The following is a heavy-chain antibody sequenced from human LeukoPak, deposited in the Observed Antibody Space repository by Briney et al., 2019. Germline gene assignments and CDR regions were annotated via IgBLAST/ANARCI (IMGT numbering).Heavy chain of an antibody. J-gene: IGHJ5*02. CDR1: GGTFSSYA. CDR3: ARGGAGSDRLDP. CDR2: IIPIFGTA. D-gene: IGHD1-14*01. Sequence: ASVKVSCKASGGTFSSYAISWVRQAPGQGLEWMGGIIPIFGTANCAQKFQGRVTITADESTSTAYMELSSLRSEDTAVYYCARGGAGSDRLDPWGQGTLVTVSS. V-gene: IGHV1-69*01.